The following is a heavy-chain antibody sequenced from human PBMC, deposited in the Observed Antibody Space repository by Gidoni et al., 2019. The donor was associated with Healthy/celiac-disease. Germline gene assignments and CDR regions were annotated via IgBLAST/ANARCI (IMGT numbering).Heavy chain of an antibody. V-gene: IGHV3-53*02. CDR3: ARCRSGSSSLSYYFDY. J-gene: IGHJ4*02. CDR2: IYSGSST. Sequence: EVQLVETGGGLIQPGGSLRLSCAASGFTVSSNYMSWVRQAPGKGLEWVSVIYSGSSTYYADSVKGRFTISRDNSKNTLYLQMNSLRAEDTAVYYCARCRSGSSSLSYYFDYWGQGTLVTVSS. CDR1: GFTVSSNY. D-gene: IGHD6-13*01.